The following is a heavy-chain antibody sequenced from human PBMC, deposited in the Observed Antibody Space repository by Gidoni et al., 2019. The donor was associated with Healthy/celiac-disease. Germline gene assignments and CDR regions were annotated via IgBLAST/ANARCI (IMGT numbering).Heavy chain of an antibody. J-gene: IGHJ6*03. V-gene: IGHV4-34*01. Sequence: QVQLQQWGAGLLTPSETLSLTCAVYGGSFSGYYWSWIRQPPGKGLEWIGEINHSGSTNYNPSLKSRVTISVDTSKNQFSLKLSSVTAADTAVYYCARERGYCSGGSCYGLYVRYYYMDVWGKGTTVTVSS. D-gene: IGHD2-15*01. CDR2: INHSGST. CDR1: GGSFSGYY. CDR3: ARERGYCSGGSCYGLYVRYYYMDV.